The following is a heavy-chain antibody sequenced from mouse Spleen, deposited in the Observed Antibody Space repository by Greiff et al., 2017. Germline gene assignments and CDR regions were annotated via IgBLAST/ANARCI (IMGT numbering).Heavy chain of an antibody. V-gene: IGHV5-17*02. CDR1: GFTFSSFG. Sequence: EVQLMESGGGLVQPGGSRKLSCAASGFTFSSFGMHWVRQAPEKGLEWVAYISSGSSTIYYADTVKGRFTISRDNPKNTLFLQMTSLRSEDTAMYYCARRAPHYYGSSPYWYFDVWGAGTTVTVSS. CDR2: ISSGSSTI. CDR3: ARRAPHYYGSSPYWYFDV. D-gene: IGHD1-1*01. J-gene: IGHJ1*01.